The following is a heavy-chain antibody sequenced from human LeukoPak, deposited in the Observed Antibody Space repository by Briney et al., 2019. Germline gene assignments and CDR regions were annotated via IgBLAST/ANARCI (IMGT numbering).Heavy chain of an antibody. D-gene: IGHD6-19*01. CDR3: ARDVYSSGWYGGFDL. CDR2: IYSEGST. J-gene: IGHJ4*02. CDR1: GFTVRTTY. V-gene: IGHV3-53*01. Sequence: GGSLRLSCAASGFTVRTTYMSWVRQTPGKGLEWVSVIYSEGSTYYADSVKGRFTMSKDNSKSTVYLQMNSLRVEDTAVYYWARDVYSSGWYGGFDLWGQGTLVTVSS.